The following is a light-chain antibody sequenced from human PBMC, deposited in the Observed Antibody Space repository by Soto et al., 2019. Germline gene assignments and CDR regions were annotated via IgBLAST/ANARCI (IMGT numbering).Light chain of an antibody. J-gene: IGKJ2*01. Sequence: EIVLTQSPATLSLSPGDRATLTCWTSQSVSSFLGWYQQKPGQAPRLLIYEASKRATGIPARFSGSGSGTDFTLTISSLEPEDSAVNNCQQRSHWPPYTFGQGTKLEIK. CDR1: QSVSSF. V-gene: IGKV3-11*01. CDR2: EAS. CDR3: QQRSHWPPYT.